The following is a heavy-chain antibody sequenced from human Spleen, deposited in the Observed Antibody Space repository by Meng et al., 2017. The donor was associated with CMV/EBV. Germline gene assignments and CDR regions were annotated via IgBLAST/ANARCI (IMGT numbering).Heavy chain of an antibody. CDR2: INPDSGGT. CDR1: GYTFTGYY. Sequence: ASVKVSCKASGYTFTGYYMHWVRQAPGQGLEWMGWINPDSGGTSYAQKFQGRVTMTRDTSIGAAYMELSRLRSDDTAVYYCARGTTRTGYYDMDVWGQGTTVTVSS. V-gene: IGHV1-2*02. D-gene: IGHD1-1*01. J-gene: IGHJ6*02. CDR3: ARGTTRTGYYDMDV.